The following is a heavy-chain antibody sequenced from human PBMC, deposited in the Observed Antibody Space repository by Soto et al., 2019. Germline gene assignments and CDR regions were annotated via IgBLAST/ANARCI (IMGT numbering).Heavy chain of an antibody. V-gene: IGHV4-59*01. CDR2: IYYSGST. Sequence: SENLSLTCTFSGGSLRRYYWSWIRQPPGKGLEWIGYIYYSGSTNYNPSLKSRVTISVDTSKNQFSLKLSSVTAADTAVYYCARSDGRYWGQGTLVTVSS. J-gene: IGHJ4*02. CDR3: ARSDGRY. CDR1: GGSLRRYY.